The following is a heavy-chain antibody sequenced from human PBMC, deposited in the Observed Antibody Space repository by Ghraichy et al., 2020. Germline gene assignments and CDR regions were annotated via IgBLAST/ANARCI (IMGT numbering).Heavy chain of an antibody. J-gene: IGHJ4*02. Sequence: GSLRLSCAVYGGSFSGYYWSGIRKPQGKGLEWIGEINHSGSTNYNPSLKSRVTISVDTSKNQFSLKLSSVTAADTAVYYCARGRCSSTSCYNVGEDYWGQGTLVTVSS. CDR2: INHSGST. V-gene: IGHV4-34*01. CDR3: ARGRCSSTSCYNVGEDY. CDR1: GGSFSGYY. D-gene: IGHD2-2*02.